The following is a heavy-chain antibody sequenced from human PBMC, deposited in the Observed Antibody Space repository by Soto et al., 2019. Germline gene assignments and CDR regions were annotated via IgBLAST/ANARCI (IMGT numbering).Heavy chain of an antibody. CDR2: ISKDGSVQ. D-gene: IGHD3-3*01. CDR1: GFMFNRYA. CDR3: ARSRSGAVPDSFGF. Sequence: QVQLVESGGRVVQPGRSLRLSCAASGFMFNRYAIHWVRQTPGKGLEWVAVISKDGSVQYYADSVRGRFIISRDKSKDTVYLEMNSLSAEDTAVFYCARSRSGAVPDSFGFWGQGTLVTVSS. J-gene: IGHJ1*01. V-gene: IGHV3-30-3*01.